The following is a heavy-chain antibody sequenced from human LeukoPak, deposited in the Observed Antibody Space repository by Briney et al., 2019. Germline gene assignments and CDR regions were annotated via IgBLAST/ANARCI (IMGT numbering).Heavy chain of an antibody. CDR3: ASAPRGTAIPYELPAGP. CDR1: GYTFTSHG. Sequence: EASVKVSCKASGYTFTSHGITWVRQAPGQGLEWMGWISVYNGNTNYAQEVQARVTMTTDTSTSTAYMELRSLRSDDTAVYYCASAPRGTAIPYELPAGPWGQGTLVTVSS. D-gene: IGHD1-1*01. CDR2: ISVYNGNT. J-gene: IGHJ5*02. V-gene: IGHV1-18*01.